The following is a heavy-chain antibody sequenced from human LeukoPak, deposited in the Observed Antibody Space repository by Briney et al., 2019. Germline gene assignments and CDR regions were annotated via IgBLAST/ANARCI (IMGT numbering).Heavy chain of an antibody. Sequence: ASVKVSCKASGYTFTSYGISWVRQAPGQGLEWMGWISAYNGNTNYAQKLQGRVTMTTDTSTSTAYMELRSLRSEDTAVYYCARVPAGAEYCSGGSCYSYYYYYYMDVWGKGTTVTVSS. CDR2: ISAYNGNT. V-gene: IGHV1-18*01. CDR3: ARVPAGAEYCSGGSCYSYYYYYYMDV. J-gene: IGHJ6*03. D-gene: IGHD2-15*01. CDR1: GYTFTSYG.